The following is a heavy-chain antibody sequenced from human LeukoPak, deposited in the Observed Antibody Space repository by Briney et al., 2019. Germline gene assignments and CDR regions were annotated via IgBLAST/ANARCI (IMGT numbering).Heavy chain of an antibody. CDR2: ISSSGSTI. CDR1: GFTFSSYE. CDR3: AKSPYCSGGSRYYFDY. D-gene: IGHD2-15*01. V-gene: IGHV3-48*03. J-gene: IGHJ4*02. Sequence: GGSLRLSCAASGFTFSSYEMNWVRQAPGKGLEWVSYISSSGSTIYYADSVKGRFTISRDNAKNSLYLQMNSLRAEDTAVYYCAKSPYCSGGSRYYFDYWGQGTLVTVSS.